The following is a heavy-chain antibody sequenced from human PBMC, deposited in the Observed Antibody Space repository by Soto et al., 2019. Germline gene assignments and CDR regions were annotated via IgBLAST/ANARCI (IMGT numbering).Heavy chain of an antibody. D-gene: IGHD3-9*01. V-gene: IGHV3-48*03. CDR1: GFTLTTYE. J-gene: IGHJ4*02. CDR3: ARESPPYDILTGYYDY. Sequence: QPGGSLRLSCVASGFTLTTYEMNWVRLAPGKGLEWVAYISYTGTTIYYADSVKGRFTISRDTAKNSLYLQMNSLRAEDTGVYYCARESPPYDILTGYYDYWGQGTLVTVSS. CDR2: ISYTGTTI.